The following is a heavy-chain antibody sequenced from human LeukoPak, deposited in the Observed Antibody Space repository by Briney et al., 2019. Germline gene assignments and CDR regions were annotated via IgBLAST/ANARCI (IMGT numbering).Heavy chain of an antibody. CDR2: IYSGGST. J-gene: IGHJ4*02. CDR1: GFTVRSNY. V-gene: IGHV3-53*01. D-gene: IGHD3-16*01. Sequence: PGGSLRLSYAASGFTVRSNYMSWVRQAPGKGLEWVSVIYSGGSTYYADSVKGRFTISRDNSKNTLYLQMNSLRAEDTAVYYCARGGTTTPDYWGQGTLVTVSS. CDR3: ARGGTTTPDY.